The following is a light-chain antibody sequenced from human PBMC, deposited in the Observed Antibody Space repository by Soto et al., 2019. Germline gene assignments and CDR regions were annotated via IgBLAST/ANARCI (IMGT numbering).Light chain of an antibody. CDR1: QSVRSSY. J-gene: IGKJ2*01. Sequence: EIVLTQSPGTLSLSPGERATLSCRASQSVRSSYLAWYQQKPGQAPRLLIYGASSRATGNPDRFSGSGSGTDFTLTISRLEPEDFAVYYCRQYGSSPPYTFGQGTKLEIK. V-gene: IGKV3-20*01. CDR3: RQYGSSPPYT. CDR2: GAS.